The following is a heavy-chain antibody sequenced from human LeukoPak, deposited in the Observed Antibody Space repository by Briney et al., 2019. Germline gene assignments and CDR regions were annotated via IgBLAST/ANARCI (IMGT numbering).Heavy chain of an antibody. CDR2: IRGDGGDA. J-gene: IGHJ4*02. Sequence: PGGSLTLSCAASGFTFRSAWMHWVRQAPGKGLVWVSRIRGDGGDANYADFVKGRYTIFRDNAKSTLYLQMNGLGVEDTAVYYCVRDIVAGSGSYSDWGQGTLVTVSS. CDR3: VRDIVAGSGSYSD. D-gene: IGHD3-10*01. V-gene: IGHV3-74*01. CDR1: GFTFRSAW.